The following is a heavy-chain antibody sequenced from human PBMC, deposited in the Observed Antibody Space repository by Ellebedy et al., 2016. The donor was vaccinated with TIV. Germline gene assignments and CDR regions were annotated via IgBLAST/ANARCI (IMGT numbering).Heavy chain of an antibody. J-gene: IGHJ4*02. Sequence: GESLKISCAASGFTFSSYSMNWVRQAPGKGLEWVSSISSSSSYIYYADSVKCRFTISRDNAKNSLYLQMNSLRAEDTAVYFCVKGLDYFDKTDYSYFRNWGQGTPVTVSS. CDR2: ISSSSSYI. CDR1: GFTFSSYS. V-gene: IGHV3-21*04. D-gene: IGHD3-22*01. CDR3: VKGLDYFDKTDYSYFRN.